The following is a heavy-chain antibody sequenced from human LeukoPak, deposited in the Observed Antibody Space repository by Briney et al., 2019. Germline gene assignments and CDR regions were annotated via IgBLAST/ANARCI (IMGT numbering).Heavy chain of an antibody. V-gene: IGHV1-2*02. CDR2: MDPNSGGT. Sequence: ASVKASCKASGYTFNVNYMHWVRQAPGQGLEWMGWMDPNSGGTKFAQNFQGRVTMTRDTSISTAYMELSSLRSDDTAVYYCARGTGSSLFDYWGQGTLVTVSS. D-gene: IGHD6-13*01. CDR1: GYTFNVNY. CDR3: ARGTGSSLFDY. J-gene: IGHJ4*02.